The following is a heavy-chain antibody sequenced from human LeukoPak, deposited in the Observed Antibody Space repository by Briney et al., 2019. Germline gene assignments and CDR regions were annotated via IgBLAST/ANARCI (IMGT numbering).Heavy chain of an antibody. Sequence: GGSLRLSCAASGFTFSSYGMHWVRQAPGKGLEWVAVIWYDGSNKYYADSVKGRFTISGDNSKNTLYLQMNSLRAEDTAVYYCAKAIGSYSRRGAFDIWGQGAMVTVSS. J-gene: IGHJ3*02. CDR2: IWYDGSNK. V-gene: IGHV3-33*06. D-gene: IGHD1-26*01. CDR1: GFTFSSYG. CDR3: AKAIGSYSRRGAFDI.